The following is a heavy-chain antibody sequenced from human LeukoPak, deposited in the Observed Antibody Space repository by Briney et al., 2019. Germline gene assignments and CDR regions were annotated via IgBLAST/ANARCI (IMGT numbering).Heavy chain of an antibody. CDR1: GGTFSIYA. CDR2: IIPIFGTA. D-gene: IGHD2-2*01. J-gene: IGHJ4*02. V-gene: IGHV1-69*06. Sequence: ASVKVSCKPSGGTFSIYAISWVRQAPGQVLEWMGGIIPIFGTANYAQKFQGRVTITADKSTSTAYMELSSLRSEDTAMYYCARVGSRHCSSTSFLDYWGQGTLVTVSS. CDR3: ARVGSRHCSSTSFLDY.